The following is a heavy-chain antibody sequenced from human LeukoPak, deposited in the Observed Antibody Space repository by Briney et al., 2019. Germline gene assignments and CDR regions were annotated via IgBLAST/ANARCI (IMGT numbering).Heavy chain of an antibody. J-gene: IGHJ4*02. V-gene: IGHV1-18*01. CDR3: ARDQWFGESGDY. Sequence: ASVKVSCKASGYTFTSYGISWVRQGPGQGLEWMGWISAYNGNTNYAQKLQGRVTMTTDTSTSTAYMELRSLRSDDTAVYYCARDQWFGESGDYWGQGTLVSVSS. CDR1: GYTFTSYG. CDR2: ISAYNGNT. D-gene: IGHD3-10*01.